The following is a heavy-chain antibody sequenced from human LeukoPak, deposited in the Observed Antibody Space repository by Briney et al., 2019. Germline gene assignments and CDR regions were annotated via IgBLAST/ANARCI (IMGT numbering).Heavy chain of an antibody. D-gene: IGHD3-10*01. CDR3: AKDHLWFGELLSGHGMDV. CDR1: GFTFSSYG. Sequence: GGSLRLSCAASGFTFSSYGMHWVRQAPGKGLEWVAVISYDGSNKYYADSVKGRFTISRDNSKNTLYLQMNSLRAEDTAVYYCAKDHLWFGELLSGHGMDVWGQGTTVTVSS. V-gene: IGHV3-30*18. CDR2: ISYDGSNK. J-gene: IGHJ6*02.